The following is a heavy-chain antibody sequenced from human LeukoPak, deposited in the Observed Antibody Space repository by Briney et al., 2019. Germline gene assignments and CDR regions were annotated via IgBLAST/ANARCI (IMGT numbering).Heavy chain of an antibody. CDR2: INHSGNT. CDR3: ARLEYSSGWYGRGYYFDY. D-gene: IGHD6-19*01. V-gene: IGHV4-34*01. CDR1: GGSFSGYY. Sequence: SETLSLTCAVYGGSFSGYYWSWIRQPPGKGLEWIGEINHSGNTNYNPSLKSRVTISVDTSKNQFSLKLSSVTAADTAVYYCARLEYSSGWYGRGYYFDYWGQGTLVTVSS. J-gene: IGHJ4*02.